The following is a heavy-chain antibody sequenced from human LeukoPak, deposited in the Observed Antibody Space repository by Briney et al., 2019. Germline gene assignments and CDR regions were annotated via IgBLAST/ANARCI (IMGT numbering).Heavy chain of an antibody. Sequence: SETLSLTCTVSGGSISSSSYYWGWIRQPPGKGLEWIGSIYYSGSTYYNPSLKSRVTISVDTSKNQFSLKLSSVTAADTAVYYCARDRAARNDAFDIWGQGTMVTVSS. V-gene: IGHV4-39*07. CDR1: GGSISSSSYY. CDR2: IYYSGST. CDR3: ARDRAARNDAFDI. D-gene: IGHD6-6*01. J-gene: IGHJ3*02.